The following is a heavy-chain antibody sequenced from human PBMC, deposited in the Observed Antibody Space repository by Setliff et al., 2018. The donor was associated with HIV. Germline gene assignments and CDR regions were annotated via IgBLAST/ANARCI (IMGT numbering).Heavy chain of an antibody. CDR1: GGSISSGGFY. CDR3: ARRIDNSGTFPDKNWLDP. J-gene: IGHJ5*02. Sequence: PSETLSLTCTVTGGSISSGGFYWTWIRQHPGKGLEWIGYIYYSGSTYYNPSLKSRVTISVDTSKNQFSLKLSSVTAADTAVYYCARRIDNSGTFPDKNWLDPWGQGSPVTVSS. CDR2: IYYSGST. V-gene: IGHV4-31*03. D-gene: IGHD3-10*01.